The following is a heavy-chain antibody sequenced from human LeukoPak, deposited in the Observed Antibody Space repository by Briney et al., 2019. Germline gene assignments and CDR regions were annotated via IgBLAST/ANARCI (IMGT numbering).Heavy chain of an antibody. CDR2: ISGSGAGT. Sequence: GGSLRLSCAASGFTFSSYAMTWVRQAPGKGLKWVSTISGSGAGTYYADSVKGRFTTSRDNSRNTLYLQMNGLRADDTAVYYCAKENNWNDGRFNYFDYWGQGTLVTVSS. CDR3: AKENNWNDGRFNYFDY. D-gene: IGHD1-20*01. CDR1: GFTFSSYA. J-gene: IGHJ4*02. V-gene: IGHV3-23*01.